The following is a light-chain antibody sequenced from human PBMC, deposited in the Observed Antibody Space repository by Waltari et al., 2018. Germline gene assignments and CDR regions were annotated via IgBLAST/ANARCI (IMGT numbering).Light chain of an antibody. V-gene: IGLV3-1*01. J-gene: IGLJ3*02. CDR3: QAWDSSTDWV. Sequence: SYELTQPPSVSVSPGQTASITCSGDKLGDKYACWYHQKPGQSPVLVIYQDSKRPSGIPARFAGSNSGNTAPLTISGTQAMDEADYYCQAWDSSTDWVFGGGTKLTVL. CDR1: KLGDKY. CDR2: QDS.